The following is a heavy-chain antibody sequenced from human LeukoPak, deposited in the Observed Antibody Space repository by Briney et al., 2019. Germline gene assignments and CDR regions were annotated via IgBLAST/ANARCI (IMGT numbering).Heavy chain of an antibody. V-gene: IGHV4-39*07. J-gene: IGHJ6*03. Sequence: SETLSLTCTVSVGSISSSSYYWGWIRQPPGKGLEWIGSIYYSGSTYYNPSLKSRVTISVDTSKNQFSLKLSSVTAADTAVYYCARGGDTDYYYYYMDVWGKGTTVTVSS. CDR3: ARGGDTDYYYYYMDV. CDR2: IYYSGST. CDR1: VGSISSSSYY. D-gene: IGHD3-16*01.